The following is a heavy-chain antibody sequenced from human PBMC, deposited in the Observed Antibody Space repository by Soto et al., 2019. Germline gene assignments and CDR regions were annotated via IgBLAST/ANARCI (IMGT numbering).Heavy chain of an antibody. J-gene: IGHJ6*02. V-gene: IGHV3-64D*08. Sequence: GGSLRLSCSASGFTFSSYAMHWVRQAPGKGLEYVSAISSNGGSTYYADSVKGRFTISRDNSKNTLYLQMSSLRAEDTAVYYCVKDGDYDFWSGYYTDYYYGMDVWGQGTTVTVSS. CDR2: ISSNGGST. CDR1: GFTFSSYA. CDR3: VKDGDYDFWSGYYTDYYYGMDV. D-gene: IGHD3-3*01.